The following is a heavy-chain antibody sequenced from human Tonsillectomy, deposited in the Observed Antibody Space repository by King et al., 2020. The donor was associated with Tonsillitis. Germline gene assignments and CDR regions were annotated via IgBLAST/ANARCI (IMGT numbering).Heavy chain of an antibody. CDR2: IWYDXXKE. CDR1: GFTFSSYD. Sequence: VQLVESGGGVVQPGRSLRLSCAASGFTFSSYDMHWVRQAPGKGLEWVAVIWYDXXKEXYXDSVKGRFTISXDNSKNTLYLQMNSLSVEDTAVYYFARXSXXITSXXXRXXXDHXXXGTLXXXXX. V-gene: IGHV3-33*01. J-gene: IGHJ4*02. CDR3: ARXSXXITSXXXRXXXDH. D-gene: IGHD3-16*01.